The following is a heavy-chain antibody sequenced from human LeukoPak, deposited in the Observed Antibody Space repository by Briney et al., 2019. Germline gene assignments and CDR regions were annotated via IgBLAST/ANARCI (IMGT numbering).Heavy chain of an antibody. CDR2: ISSSSSTI. CDR1: GFTFSSYS. D-gene: IGHD2-2*01. CDR3: ARAGSSTSPTSLYYYYYMDV. J-gene: IGHJ6*03. V-gene: IGHV3-48*01. Sequence: GGSLRLSCAASGFTFSSYSMNWVRQAPGKGLEGGSYISSSSSTIYYADSVKGRFTISRDNAKNSLYLQMNSLRAEDTAVYYCARAGSSTSPTSLYYYYYMDVWGKGTTVTVSS.